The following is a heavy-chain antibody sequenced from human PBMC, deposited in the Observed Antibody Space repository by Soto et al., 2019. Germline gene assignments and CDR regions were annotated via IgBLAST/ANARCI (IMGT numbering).Heavy chain of an antibody. D-gene: IGHD2-2*01. Sequence: ASVKVTCKASGYTFISYYMSWVRQAPGQGLEWMGMIDPDGGSTVYSQKFQGRLTMTTDTSTTTVYMELIRLRSEDTAMYYSARGSPSSRRTGWVEPCGQGTRVTV. CDR3: ARGSPSSRRTGWVEP. CDR2: IDPDGGST. J-gene: IGHJ5*02. CDR1: GYTFISYY. V-gene: IGHV1-46*01.